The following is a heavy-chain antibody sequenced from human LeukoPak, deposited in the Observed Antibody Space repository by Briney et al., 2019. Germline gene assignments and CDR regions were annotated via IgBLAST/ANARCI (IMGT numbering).Heavy chain of an antibody. D-gene: IGHD4-23*01. CDR2: IIPIFGTA. CDR3: ARDREVVTPDAFDI. CDR1: GGTFSSYA. J-gene: IGHJ3*02. V-gene: IGHV1-69*13. Sequence: SVKVSCKASGGTFSSYAVSWVRQAPGQGLEWMGGIIPIFGTANYAQKFQGRVTITADESTSTAYMELSSLRSEDTAVYYCARDREVVTPDAFDIWGQGTMVTVSS.